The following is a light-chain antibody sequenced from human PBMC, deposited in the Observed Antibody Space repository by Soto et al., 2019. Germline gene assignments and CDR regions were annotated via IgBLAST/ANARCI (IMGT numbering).Light chain of an antibody. V-gene: IGKV3-15*01. J-gene: IGKJ1*01. CDR1: QTVSSN. Sequence: PGESAALSCRASQTVSSNLAWYQQRPGQAPRLLIYDASTRATDIPARFSGSGSGTDFTLTITSLQSEDFAVYYCQHYNNWPTFGLGTKVDIK. CDR2: DAS. CDR3: QHYNNWPT.